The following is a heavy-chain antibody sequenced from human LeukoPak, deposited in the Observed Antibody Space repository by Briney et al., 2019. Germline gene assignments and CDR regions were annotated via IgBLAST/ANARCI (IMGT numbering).Heavy chain of an antibody. V-gene: IGHV3-21*01. J-gene: IGHJ6*03. CDR2: ITSSGTYI. Sequence: GGSLRLSCAASGFTFSNYNMNWVRQAPGKAMDWVSSITSSGTYIFYADSVKGRFTISRDNAKNSLYLQMDSLGPEDTAVYYCARDPYSGNYGNDYYYYMDVWGKGTTVSISS. CDR3: ARDPYSGNYGNDYYYYMDV. CDR1: GFTFSNYN. D-gene: IGHD1-26*01.